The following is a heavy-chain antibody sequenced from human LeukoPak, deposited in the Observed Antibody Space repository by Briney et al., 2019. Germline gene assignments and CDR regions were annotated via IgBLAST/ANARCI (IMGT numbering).Heavy chain of an antibody. J-gene: IGHJ6*02. V-gene: IGHV4-4*02. CDR2: IYHSGST. CDR3: ARFGIPVDIVVVPAALWGDYYYGMDV. CDR1: GGSISSSNW. Sequence: PSETPSLTCAVSGGSISSSNWWSWVRQPPGKGLEWFGEIYHSGSTNYNPSLKSRVTISVDKSKNQFSLKLSSVTAADTAVYYCARFGIPVDIVVVPAALWGDYYYGMDVWGQGTTVTVSS. D-gene: IGHD2-2*01.